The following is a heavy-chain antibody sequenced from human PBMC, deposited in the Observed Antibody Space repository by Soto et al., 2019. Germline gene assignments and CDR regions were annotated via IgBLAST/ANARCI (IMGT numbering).Heavy chain of an antibody. V-gene: IGHV3-23*01. CDR2: ISGNGVGT. Sequence: PGGSLRLSCAASGFTFRSYAMSWVRQAPGKGLEWVSTISGNGVGTYYPDSVKGRFTISRDNSKNTLYLQMNSLRVEDTAVFFFAKVFEQQLVRGPHNWFDPWGQGTLVTVSS. D-gene: IGHD6-13*01. CDR1: GFTFRSYA. J-gene: IGHJ5*02. CDR3: AKVFEQQLVRGPHNWFDP.